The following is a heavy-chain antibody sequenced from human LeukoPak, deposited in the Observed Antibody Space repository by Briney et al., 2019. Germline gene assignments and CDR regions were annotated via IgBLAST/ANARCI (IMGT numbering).Heavy chain of an antibody. J-gene: IGHJ3*02. CDR1: GGSISSGDYY. V-gene: IGHV4-30-4*01. Sequence: SQTLSLTCTVSGGSISSGDYYWSWIRQPPGKGLEWIGYTDYSGSTYYNPSIKSRVTITVDTSKNQFSLKLSSVTAADTAVNYCARSDAFDIWGQGTMVTVSS. CDR2: TDYSGST. CDR3: ARSDAFDI.